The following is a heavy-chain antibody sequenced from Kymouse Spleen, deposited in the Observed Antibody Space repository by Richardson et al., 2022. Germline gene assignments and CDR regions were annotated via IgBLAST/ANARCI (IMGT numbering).Heavy chain of an antibody. CDR1: GGSFSGYY. D-gene: IGHD2-15*01,IGHD6-6*01. CDR3: ARNVARDYYYYGMDV. J-gene: IGHJ6*02. Sequence: QVQLQQWGAGLLKPSETLSLTCAVYGGSFSGYYWSWIRQPPGKGLEWIGEINHSGSTNYNPSLKSRVTISVDTSKNQFSLKLSSVTAADTAVYYCARNVARDYYYYGMDVWGQGTTVTVSS. V-gene: IGHV4-34*01. CDR2: INHSGST.